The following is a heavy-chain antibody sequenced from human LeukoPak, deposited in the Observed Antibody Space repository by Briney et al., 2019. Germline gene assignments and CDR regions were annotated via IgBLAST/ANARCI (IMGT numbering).Heavy chain of an antibody. D-gene: IGHD4-23*01. CDR2: INPNSGET. V-gene: IGHV1-18*04. CDR3: ARGGRQNGYGGNSDY. CDR1: GYTFTDYY. J-gene: IGHJ4*02. Sequence: VASVKVSCKTSGYTFTDYYIHWVRQAPGQGLEWMGWINPNSGETNSAQKLQGRVTMTTDTSTSTAYMELRSLRSDDTAVYYCARGGRQNGYGGNSDYWGQGTLVTVSS.